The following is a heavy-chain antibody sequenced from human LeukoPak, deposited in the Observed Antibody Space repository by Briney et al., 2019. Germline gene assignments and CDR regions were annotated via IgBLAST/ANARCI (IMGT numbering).Heavy chain of an antibody. Sequence: ASVKVSCKAAGCSSTNYGISWVRHAPGQGLEWIGWIHIYRGNTNYAQKFQGRVTMTTDTSTSTVYIEVRGLRSNDTAMYSCARDVGITVADSFDPWGQGTLVTVSS. CDR2: IHIYRGNT. CDR1: GCSSTNYG. V-gene: IGHV1-18*01. D-gene: IGHD6-13*01. J-gene: IGHJ5*02. CDR3: ARDVGITVADSFDP.